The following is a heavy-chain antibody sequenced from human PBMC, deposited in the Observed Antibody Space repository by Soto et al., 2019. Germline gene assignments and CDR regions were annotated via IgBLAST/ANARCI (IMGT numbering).Heavy chain of an antibody. Sequence: PGGSLRLSCAASGFTFSSYAMNWVRQAPGKGLEWVSVISGSGGSTHYADSVKGRFTISRDNSKNTLYLQMNSLRAEDTAVYYCNTNSPYGSGSYYPVLDWGQGTLVTVSS. D-gene: IGHD3-10*01. CDR2: ISGSGGST. J-gene: IGHJ4*02. V-gene: IGHV3-23*01. CDR3: NTNSPYGSGSYYPVLD. CDR1: GFTFSSYA.